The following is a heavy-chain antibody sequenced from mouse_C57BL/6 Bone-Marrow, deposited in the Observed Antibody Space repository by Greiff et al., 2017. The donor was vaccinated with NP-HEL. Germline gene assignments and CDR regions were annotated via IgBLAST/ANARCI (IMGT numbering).Heavy chain of an antibody. Sequence: QVQLQQPGAELVMPGASVKLSCKASGYTFTSYWMNWVKQRPGQGLEWIGEIDPSDSYTNYNQKFKGKSTLTVDKSSSTAYMQLSSLTSEDSAVYYCAVYYDYDPYWGQGTLVAVSA. CDR2: IDPSDSYT. D-gene: IGHD2-4*01. CDR1: GYTFTSYW. J-gene: IGHJ3*01. V-gene: IGHV1-69*01. CDR3: AVYYDYDPY.